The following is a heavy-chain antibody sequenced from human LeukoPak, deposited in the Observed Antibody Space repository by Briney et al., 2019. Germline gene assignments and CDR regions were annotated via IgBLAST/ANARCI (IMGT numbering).Heavy chain of an antibody. D-gene: IGHD3-16*01. J-gene: IGHJ4*02. CDR3: AKGPRVRGSYGDQ. Sequence: PGGSLRLSCAASGFTFGDYGMHWARQPPGKGLEWVSAISSNSNNILYANSVNGRFTVSRDNAKNSLYLQMNSLRPEDTAFYYCAKGPRVRGSYGDQWGQGTLVTVSS. CDR1: GFTFGDYG. V-gene: IGHV3-9*01. CDR2: ISSNSNNI.